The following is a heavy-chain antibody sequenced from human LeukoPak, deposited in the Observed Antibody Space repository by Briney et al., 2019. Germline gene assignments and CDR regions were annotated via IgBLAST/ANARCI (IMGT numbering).Heavy chain of an antibody. CDR2: ISWNSGSI. CDR1: GFTFDDYA. Sequence: GGSLRLSCAASGFTFDDYAMHWVRQAPGKGLEWVSGISWNSGSIGYADSVKGRFTISRDNAKNSLYPQMNSLRAEDTALYYCAKELGYCSSTSCADAFDIWGQGTMVTVSS. D-gene: IGHD2-2*01. CDR3: AKELGYCSSTSCADAFDI. V-gene: IGHV3-9*01. J-gene: IGHJ3*02.